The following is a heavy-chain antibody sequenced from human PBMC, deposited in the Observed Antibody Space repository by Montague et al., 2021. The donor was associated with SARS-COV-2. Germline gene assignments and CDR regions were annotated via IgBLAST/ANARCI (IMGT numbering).Heavy chain of an antibody. CDR1: GFRFSSFA. D-gene: IGHD6-6*01. V-gene: IGHV3-23*01. Sequence: SLRLSCAASGFRFSSFAMTWVRQAAGKGLEWVSTVSGSGSNKYYRDSVXGLFIISGDNSKNTLFLQMNSLRAEDTAVYFCAKEGSISSEYYGMDVWGQGTTVSVSS. CDR3: AKEGSISSEYYGMDV. CDR2: VSGSGSNK. J-gene: IGHJ6*02.